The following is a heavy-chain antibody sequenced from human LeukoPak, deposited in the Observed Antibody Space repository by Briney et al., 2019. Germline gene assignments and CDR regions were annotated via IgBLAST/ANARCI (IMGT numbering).Heavy chain of an antibody. J-gene: IGHJ6*03. CDR2: MNPNSGNT. V-gene: IGHV1-8*03. Sequence: GASVKVSCKASGYTFTSYDINWVRQATGQGLEWMGWMNPNSGNTGYAQKFQGRVTITRNTSISTAYMELSSLRSEDTAVYYCARGKGIVATIPHYYYYYMDVWGKGTTVTVSS. CDR3: ARGKGIVATIPHYYYYYMDV. D-gene: IGHD5-12*01. CDR1: GYTFTSYD.